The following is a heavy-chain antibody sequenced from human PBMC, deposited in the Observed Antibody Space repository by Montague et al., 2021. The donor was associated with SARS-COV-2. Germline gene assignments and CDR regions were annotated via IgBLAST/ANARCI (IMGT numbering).Heavy chain of an antibody. CDR2: LSSSGST. CDR3: ARPGSVSGWFYFDD. V-gene: IGHV4-39*02. J-gene: IGHJ4*02. Sequence: SETLSLTCTVSGGSISTYYWNWIRQSPGKGLEWIGSLSSSGSTYYNPSLRSRVTISMDTSKNHFSLKVNSVTATDTAVYFCARPGSVSGWFYFDDWGQGTLVSVSS. CDR1: GGSISTYY. D-gene: IGHD6-19*01.